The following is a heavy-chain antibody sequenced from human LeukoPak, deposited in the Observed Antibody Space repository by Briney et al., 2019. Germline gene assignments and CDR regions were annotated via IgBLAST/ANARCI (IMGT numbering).Heavy chain of an antibody. CDR2: ISGSGGST. J-gene: IGHJ4*02. CDR1: GFTLSTNA. CDR3: AKVMGLRGYYFDY. V-gene: IGHV3-23*01. Sequence: GGSLRLSCLTSGFTLSTNAMSWVRQAPGKGLEWVSAISGSGGSTYYADSVKGRFTISRDNSKNTLYLQMNSLRAEDTAVYYCAKVMGLRGYYFDYWGQGTLVTVSS. D-gene: IGHD4-17*01.